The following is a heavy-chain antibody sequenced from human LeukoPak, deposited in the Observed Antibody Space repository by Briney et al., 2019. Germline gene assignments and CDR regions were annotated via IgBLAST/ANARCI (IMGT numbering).Heavy chain of an antibody. CDR2: INHSGST. CDR3: ARGRGVTMVTKDSFDI. CDR1: GGSISSNNW. D-gene: IGHD4/OR15-4a*01. V-gene: IGHV4-4*02. Sequence: PSETLSLTCVVSGGSISSNNWWSWVRQSPGKGQEWIGKINHSGSTNYNPSLKSRVTILVDKYKNQLSLKMTSVTAADTAEYYCARGRGVTMVTKDSFDIWGQGTMVTVSS. J-gene: IGHJ3*02.